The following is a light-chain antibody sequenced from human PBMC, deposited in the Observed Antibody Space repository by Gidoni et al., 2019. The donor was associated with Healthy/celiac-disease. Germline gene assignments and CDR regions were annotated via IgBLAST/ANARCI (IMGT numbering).Light chain of an antibody. CDR3: QQRSNWRYT. Sequence: DIVLTQSPATLSLSPGERATLSCRASQSVSSYLAWYQQKPGQAPRLLIYDASNRATGIPARFSGSVSGTDFTLTISSLEPEDFAVYYCQQRSNWRYTFGQGTKLEIK. J-gene: IGKJ2*01. CDR2: DAS. V-gene: IGKV3-11*01. CDR1: QSVSSY.